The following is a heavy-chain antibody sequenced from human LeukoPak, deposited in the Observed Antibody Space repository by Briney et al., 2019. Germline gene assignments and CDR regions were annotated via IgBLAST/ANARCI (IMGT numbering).Heavy chain of an antibody. Sequence: SETLSLTCTVSGGSISSSSYYWGWIRQPPGKGLEWIGSIYYSGSTYYNPSLKSRVAISVDTSKNQFSPKLSSVTAADTAVYYCGGSAAGTGDWFDPWGQGTLVTVSS. J-gene: IGHJ5*02. V-gene: IGHV4-39*01. D-gene: IGHD6-13*01. CDR1: GGSISSSSYY. CDR3: GGSAAGTGDWFDP. CDR2: IYYSGST.